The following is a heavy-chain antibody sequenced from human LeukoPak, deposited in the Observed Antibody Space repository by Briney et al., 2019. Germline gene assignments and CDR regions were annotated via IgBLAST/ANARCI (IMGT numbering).Heavy chain of an antibody. CDR2: ISGSGGST. CDR3: AKYEGSSNSGFDP. D-gene: IGHD3-10*01. J-gene: IGHJ5*02. Sequence: GESLRPSSTASAFSCRSYAMSWVRQAPGKGLEWVSAISGSGGSTYYADSVKGRFTISRDNSKNTLYLQMNSLRAEDTAVYYCAKYEGSSNSGFDPWGQGTLVTVSS. CDR1: AFSCRSYA. V-gene: IGHV3-23*01.